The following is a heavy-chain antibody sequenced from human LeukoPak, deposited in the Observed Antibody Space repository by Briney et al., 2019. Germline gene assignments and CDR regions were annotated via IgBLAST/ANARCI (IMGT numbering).Heavy chain of an antibody. Sequence: PGGSLRLSCAASGFTFSSYGMHWVRQAPGKGLEWVAVISYDGSNKYYADSVKGRFTISRDNSKNTLYLQMNSLRAEDTAVYYCARDRSGSSWYQMGYSLDYWGQGTLVTVSS. D-gene: IGHD6-13*01. J-gene: IGHJ4*02. CDR2: ISYDGSNK. V-gene: IGHV3-30*03. CDR3: ARDRSGSSWYQMGYSLDY. CDR1: GFTFSSYG.